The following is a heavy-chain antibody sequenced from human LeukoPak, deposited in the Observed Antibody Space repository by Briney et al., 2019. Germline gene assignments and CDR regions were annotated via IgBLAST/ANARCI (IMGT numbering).Heavy chain of an antibody. V-gene: IGHV3-30-3*01. D-gene: IGHD6-19*01. CDR3: ARDRSIAVAGTMDY. CDR1: GFTFSSYA. J-gene: IGHJ4*02. CDR2: ISYDGSNK. Sequence: PRGSLRLSCAASGFTFSSYAMHWVRQAPGKGLEWVAVISYDGSNKYYADSVKGRFTISRDNSKNTLYLQMNSLRAEDTAVYYCARDRSIAVAGTMDYWGQGTLVTVSS.